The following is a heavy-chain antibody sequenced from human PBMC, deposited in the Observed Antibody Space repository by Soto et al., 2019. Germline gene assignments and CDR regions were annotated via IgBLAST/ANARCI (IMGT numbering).Heavy chain of an antibody. CDR2: ISSSSSYT. V-gene: IGHV3-11*05. D-gene: IGHD6-19*01. Sequence: QVQLVESGGGLVKPGGSLRLSCAASGFTFSDYYMSWIRQAPGKGLEWVSYISSSSSYTNYADSVKGRFTISRDNAKNSLYLQMNSLRAEDTAVYYCARDYEYSSGSFDYWGQGTLVTVSS. CDR3: ARDYEYSSGSFDY. J-gene: IGHJ4*02. CDR1: GFTFSDYY.